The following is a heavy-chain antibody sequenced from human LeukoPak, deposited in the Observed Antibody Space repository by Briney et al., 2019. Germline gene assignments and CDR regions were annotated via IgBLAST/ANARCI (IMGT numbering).Heavy chain of an antibody. V-gene: IGHV1-18*01. CDR1: GYTFSSHG. Sequence: GASVKVSCRASGYTFSSHGFNWVRQAPGQGLEWMGWISAYNGNTNYAQKLQGRVTMTTDTSTSTAYMELRSLRSDDTAVYYCARDAVLSGWSFRGDRVGERYWGQGTLVTVSS. CDR2: ISAYNGNT. J-gene: IGHJ4*02. CDR3: ARDAVLSGWSFRGDRVGERY. D-gene: IGHD6-19*01.